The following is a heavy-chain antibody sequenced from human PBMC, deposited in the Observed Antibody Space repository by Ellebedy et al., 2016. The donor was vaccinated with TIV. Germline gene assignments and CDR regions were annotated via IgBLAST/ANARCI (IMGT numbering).Heavy chain of an antibody. Sequence: ASVKVSCXASGYTFSRYYIHWVRHAPGHELEWLGIINPGRGNTSYSQKFQGRVTMTRATYTSTVYMELSSLRSEDTAVYYCARDDRDYTSDYYAFENWGQGTMVTVSS. V-gene: IGHV1-46*01. D-gene: IGHD3-22*01. CDR2: INPGRGNT. J-gene: IGHJ3*02. CDR1: GYTFSRYY. CDR3: ARDDRDYTSDYYAFEN.